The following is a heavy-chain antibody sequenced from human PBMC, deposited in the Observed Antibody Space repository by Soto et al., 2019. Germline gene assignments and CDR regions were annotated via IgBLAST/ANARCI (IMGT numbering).Heavy chain of an antibody. CDR3: ARGLLLWYGELSRRWDHYYYRDV. CDR1: GGSFSGYY. D-gene: IGHD3-10*01. CDR2: IHQSGST. Sequence: QVQLQQWGAGLLKPSETLSLTCAVYGGSFSGYYWSGIRQHPGKGLEWIGEIHQSGSTNYNPSLKSRVTISEDTSKNQFSLKLSSVTAADTAVYYCARGLLLWYGELSRRWDHYYYRDVWGKGTTVTVSS. J-gene: IGHJ6*03. V-gene: IGHV4-34*01.